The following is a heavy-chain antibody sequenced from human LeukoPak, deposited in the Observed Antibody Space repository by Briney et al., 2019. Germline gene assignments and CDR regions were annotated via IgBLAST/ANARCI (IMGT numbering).Heavy chain of an antibody. Sequence: GESLKISCKGSGYSFTSYWIGWVRQMPGKGLEWMGIIYPGDSDTRYSPSFQGQVTISADKSISTAYLQWSSLEASDTAMYYCARHYYYDSSGSYAFDIWGQGTMVTVSS. D-gene: IGHD3-22*01. J-gene: IGHJ3*02. V-gene: IGHV5-51*01. CDR2: IYPGDSDT. CDR3: ARHYYYDSSGSYAFDI. CDR1: GYSFTSYW.